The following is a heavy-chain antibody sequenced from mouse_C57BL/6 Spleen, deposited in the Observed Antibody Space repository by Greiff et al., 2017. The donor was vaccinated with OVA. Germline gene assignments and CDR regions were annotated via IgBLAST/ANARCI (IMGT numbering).Heavy chain of an antibody. Sequence: VMLVESGPGLVAPSQSLSITCTVSGFSLTSYGVHWVRQPPGKGLEWLVVIWSDGSTTYNSALKSRLSISKDNSKSQVFLKMNSLQTDDTAMYYCARAYYDYDDSWFAYWGQGTLVTVSA. V-gene: IGHV2-6*03. J-gene: IGHJ3*01. CDR3: ARAYYDYDDSWFAY. CDR2: IWSDGST. D-gene: IGHD2-4*01. CDR1: GFSLTSYG.